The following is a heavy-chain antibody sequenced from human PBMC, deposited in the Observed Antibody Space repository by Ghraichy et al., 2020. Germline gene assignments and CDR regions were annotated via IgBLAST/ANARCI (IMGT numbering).Heavy chain of an antibody. CDR3: ARGLELDNWFDA. D-gene: IGHD1-7*01. CDR2: ISGRGTTK. Sequence: EGSLRLSCAASGFTFNNFAINWVRHSPGKGLQWVSSISGRGTTKYYADSVKGRFTISRDNSRNMASVQMNNLRPEDTAIYYCARGLELDNWFDAWGRGTLVTVSS. V-gene: IGHV3-23*01. J-gene: IGHJ5*02. CDR1: GFTFNNFA.